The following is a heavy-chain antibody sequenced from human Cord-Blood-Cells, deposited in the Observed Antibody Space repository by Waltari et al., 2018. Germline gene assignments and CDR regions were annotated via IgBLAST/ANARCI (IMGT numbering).Heavy chain of an antibody. CDR3: ARALYSRGWYYFDY. D-gene: IGHD6-19*01. V-gene: IGHV1-2*02. CDR1: GYPFTGYS. CDR2: INPNSGGT. Sequence: QVQLVQSGAEVKKPGASVRVSCQASGYPFTGYSLHWVRPAPGQGLEWMGWINPNSGGTNYAQKFQGRVTMTRDTSISTAYMELSRLRSDDTAVYYCARALYSRGWYYFDYWGQGTLVTVSS. J-gene: IGHJ4*02.